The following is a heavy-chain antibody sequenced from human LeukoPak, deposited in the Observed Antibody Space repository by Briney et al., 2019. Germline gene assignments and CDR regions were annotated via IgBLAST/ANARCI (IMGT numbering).Heavy chain of an antibody. Sequence: SQTLSLTCTVSGGSISSGGYYWSWIRQPPGKGLEWIGYIYYSGSTNYNPSLKSRVTISVDTSKNQFSLKLSSVTAADTAVYYCARGGRDGYFIDYWGQGTLVTVSS. CDR1: GGSISSGGYY. D-gene: IGHD5-24*01. CDR2: IYYSGST. CDR3: ARGGRDGYFIDY. V-gene: IGHV4-61*08. J-gene: IGHJ4*02.